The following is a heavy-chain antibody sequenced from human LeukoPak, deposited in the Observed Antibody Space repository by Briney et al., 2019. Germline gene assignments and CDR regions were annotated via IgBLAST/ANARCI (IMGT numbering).Heavy chain of an antibody. CDR3: ARYIVSYPHDAFDI. CDR2: IYYSGNT. J-gene: IGHJ3*02. Sequence: SETLSLTCTVSGGYISSYSWSWIRQPPGKGLEWIGYIYYSGNTNYNPSLKSRVTISVDTSKNQFSLDLSSVTAADTAVYYCARYIVSYPHDAFDIWGQGTMVTVSS. V-gene: IGHV4-59*13. CDR1: GGYISSYS. D-gene: IGHD1-26*01.